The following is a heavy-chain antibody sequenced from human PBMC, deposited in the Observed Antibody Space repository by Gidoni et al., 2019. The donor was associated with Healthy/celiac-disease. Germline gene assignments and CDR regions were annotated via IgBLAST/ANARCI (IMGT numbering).Heavy chain of an antibody. D-gene: IGHD5-12*01. CDR1: GFTFSSYE. CDR2: ISSSGTYR. V-gene: IGHV3-21*01. CDR3: AVRGYADDY. J-gene: IGHJ4*02. Sequence: EVQLVESGGGLVKPGGSLRLSCEASGFTFSSYEMNWVRQAPGKGLEWVSSISSSGTYRYYADSVKGRFTISRDNAMNSLYLQMNSLGGEDTAVYYCAVRGYADDYWGQGTLVTVSS.